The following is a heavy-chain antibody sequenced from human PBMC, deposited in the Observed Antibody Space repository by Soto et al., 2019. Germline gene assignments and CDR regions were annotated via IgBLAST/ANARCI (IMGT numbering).Heavy chain of an antibody. V-gene: IGHV5-51*01. CDR3: ARQLTHTIFGVARKTGHYYGMDV. J-gene: IGHJ6*02. Sequence: GESLKISCKGSGYSFTTYWIGWVRQMPGKGLEWMGIIYPGDSDTRYSPSFQGQVTISADKSISTAYLQWSSLKASDTAMYYCARQLTHTIFGVARKTGHYYGMDVRGQGTTVTVSS. CDR2: IYPGDSDT. D-gene: IGHD3-3*01. CDR1: GYSFTTYW.